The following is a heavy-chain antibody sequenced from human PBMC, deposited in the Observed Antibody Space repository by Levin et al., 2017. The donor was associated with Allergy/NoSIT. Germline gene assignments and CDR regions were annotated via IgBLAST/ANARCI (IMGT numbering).Heavy chain of an antibody. Sequence: PGGSLRLSCAVSGFTFSNAWMSWVRQAPGKGLEWVGRILSQTDGGTTDYAAPVKGRFTISRDDSKSTLYLQMNSLKTEDTGVYYCTTLSMAWTDHWGQGTLVTVSS. D-gene: IGHD1-1*01. CDR3: TTLSMAWTDH. V-gene: IGHV3-15*01. CDR1: GFTFSNAW. CDR2: ILSQTDGGTT. J-gene: IGHJ4*02.